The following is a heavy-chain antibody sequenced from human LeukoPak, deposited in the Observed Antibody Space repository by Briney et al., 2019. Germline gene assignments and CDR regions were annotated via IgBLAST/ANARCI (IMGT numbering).Heavy chain of an antibody. Sequence: PGRCLSPVYAPYAFTVSSYWTDSARQPARNGLGWVTRINSDGSSKSYADSVKGRFTISRNNAKNTLYLQMNSLRAENTAVYYCAKVVARDWFDPWGEGNLVTVSS. V-gene: IGHV3-74*01. J-gene: IGHJ5*02. CDR1: AFTVSSYW. CDR3: AKVVARDWFDP. CDR2: INSDGSSK. D-gene: IGHD5-12*01.